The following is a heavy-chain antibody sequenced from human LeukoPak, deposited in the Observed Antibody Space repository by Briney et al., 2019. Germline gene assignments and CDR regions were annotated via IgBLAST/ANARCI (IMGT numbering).Heavy chain of an antibody. CDR3: AKDLLTYYYDSSGST. CDR1: GFTFSSYG. D-gene: IGHD3-22*01. CDR2: IRYDGSNK. V-gene: IGHV3-30*02. J-gene: IGHJ5*02. Sequence: GGSLRLSCAASGFTFSSYGMHWVRQAPGKGLEWVAFIRYDGSNKYYADSVKGRFTISRDNSRNTLYLQMNSLRAEDTAVYYCAKDLLTYYYDSSGSTWGQGTLVTVSS.